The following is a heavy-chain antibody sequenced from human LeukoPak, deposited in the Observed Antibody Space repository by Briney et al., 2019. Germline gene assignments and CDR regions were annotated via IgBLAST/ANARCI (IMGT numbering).Heavy chain of an antibody. CDR3: ARDLRNHDFWSGGAFDI. CDR1: GFTFNTNW. Sequence: GGSQRLSCAASGFTFNTNWMSWVRQAPGKGLEWVANIKLDGSEEYYVDSVKGRFTISRDNAKNSLYLQMNSLRVEDTAVYYCARDLRNHDFWSGGAFDIWGQGTMVTVYS. CDR2: IKLDGSEE. D-gene: IGHD3-3*01. V-gene: IGHV3-7*01. J-gene: IGHJ3*02.